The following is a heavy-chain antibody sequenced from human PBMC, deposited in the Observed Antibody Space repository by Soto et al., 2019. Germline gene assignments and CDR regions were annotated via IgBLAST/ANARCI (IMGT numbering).Heavy chain of an antibody. CDR3: ARDPITTRGDGFDL. CDR1: GGTFSTYI. V-gene: IGHV1-69*08. CDR2: IIPIPDIT. D-gene: IGHD3-22*01. Sequence: QVQLVQSGAEVRKPGSSVKVSCKAPGGTFSTYIISWVRQAPGQGLEWMGRIIPIPDITNYAQKFQGRVTITADRSTSTAYMALTSVKSEDRAVYYCARDPITTRGDGFDLWGQGTMATVSS. J-gene: IGHJ3*01.